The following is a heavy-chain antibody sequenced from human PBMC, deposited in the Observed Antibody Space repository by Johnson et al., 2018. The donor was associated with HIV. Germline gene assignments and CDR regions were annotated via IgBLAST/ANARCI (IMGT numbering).Heavy chain of an antibody. CDR3: ARDFSDYGDYGRCAFDI. CDR1: GFIFSNYN. Sequence: VQLVESGGDLVKPGGSLRLSCQVSGFIFSNYNMAWIRQSPGKGLECLSYITSSGSSVYYTDFVKGRFTISRDNAKASVSLQMNSLRAEDTALYYCARDFSDYGDYGRCAFDIWGQGTMVTVSS. CDR2: ITSSGSSV. D-gene: IGHD4-17*01. J-gene: IGHJ3*02. V-gene: IGHV3-11*01.